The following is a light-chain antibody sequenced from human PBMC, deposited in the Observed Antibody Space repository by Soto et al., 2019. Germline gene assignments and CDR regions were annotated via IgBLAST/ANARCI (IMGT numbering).Light chain of an antibody. CDR2: WAS. V-gene: IGKV4-1*01. Sequence: DIVMTQSPDSLAVSLGERATINCKSSQSVLYRSNSKNYLAWYQQKPGQPPRLLIYWASTRGSGVPDRFSGSGSGTDFTLTISSLQAEDVAIYYCQQYYNTPLTFGGGTKVDI. CDR3: QQYYNTPLT. CDR1: QSVLYRSNSKNY. J-gene: IGKJ4*01.